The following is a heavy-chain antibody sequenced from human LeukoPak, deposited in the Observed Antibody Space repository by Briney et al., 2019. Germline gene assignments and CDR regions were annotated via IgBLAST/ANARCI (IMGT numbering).Heavy chain of an antibody. J-gene: IGHJ4*02. V-gene: IGHV1-46*01. CDR1: GYTFTSYY. CDR2: INPSGGST. CDR3: ARAWGSYYRFDY. Sequence: ASVKVPCKASGYTFTSYYMHWVRQAPGHGLEWMGIINPSGGSTGYAQKFQGSVTMTRDTSTSTVYMELSSLRAEDTAVYYCARAWGSYYRFDYWGQGTLVTVSS. D-gene: IGHD1-26*01.